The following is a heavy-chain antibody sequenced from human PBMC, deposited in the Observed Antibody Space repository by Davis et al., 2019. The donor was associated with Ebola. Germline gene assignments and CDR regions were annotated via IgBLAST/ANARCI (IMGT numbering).Heavy chain of an antibody. J-gene: IGHJ6*02. CDR2: ISGSGGST. D-gene: IGHD3-10*01. CDR3: ARAYGSGSYRYYYYYGMDV. CDR1: GFTFSSYA. V-gene: IGHV3-23*01. Sequence: PGGSLRLSCAASGFTFSSYAMSWVRQAPGKGLEWVSAISGSGGSTYYADSVKGRFTISRDNSKNTLYLQMNSLRAEDTAVYYCARAYGSGSYRYYYYYGMDVWGQGTTVTVSS.